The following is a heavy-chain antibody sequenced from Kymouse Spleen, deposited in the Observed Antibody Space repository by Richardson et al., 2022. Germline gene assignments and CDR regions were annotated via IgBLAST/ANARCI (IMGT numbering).Heavy chain of an antibody. CDR3: ARDDYYDSSGYYYVGYYYYGMDV. D-gene: IGHD3-22*01. V-gene: IGHV3-21*03. Sequence: EVQLVESGGGLVKPGGSLRLSCAASGFTFSSYSMNWVRQAPGKGLEWVSSISSSSSYIYYADSVKGRFTISRDNAKNSLYLQMNSLRAEDTAVYYCARDDYYDSSGYYYVGYYYYGMDVWGQGTTVTVSS. CDR1: GFTFSSYS. J-gene: IGHJ6*02. CDR2: ISSSSSYI.